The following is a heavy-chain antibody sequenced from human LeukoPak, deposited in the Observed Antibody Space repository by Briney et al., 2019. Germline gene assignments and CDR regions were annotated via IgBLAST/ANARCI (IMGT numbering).Heavy chain of an antibody. CDR3: ARGLPEPSSWYWTYFLCLDY. D-gene: IGHD6-13*01. Sequence: GGSLRLSCAASGFTFSSYNMNWVRQAPGKGLEWVSYISSRSSTIYYADSVKGRFTISRDNAKNSLYLQMNSLRAEDTAVYYCARGLPEPSSWYWTYFLCLDYWGQGTLVTVSS. V-gene: IGHV3-48*04. CDR2: ISSRSSTI. J-gene: IGHJ4*02. CDR1: GFTFSSYN.